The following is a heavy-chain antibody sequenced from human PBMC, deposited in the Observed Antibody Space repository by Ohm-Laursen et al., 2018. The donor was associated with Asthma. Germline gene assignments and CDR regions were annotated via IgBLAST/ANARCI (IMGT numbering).Heavy chain of an antibody. Sequence: SLRLSCTASGYSFSLYSIHWIRQAPGKGLEWVAVISYDGSNKYYADSVKGRFTISRDNSKNTLYLQMNSLRAEDTAVYYCAKDTEAPDIVVVPAASEIYYYGMDVWGQGTTVTVSS. J-gene: IGHJ6*02. V-gene: IGHV3-30*18. CDR2: ISYDGSNK. D-gene: IGHD2-2*01. CDR1: GYSFSLYS. CDR3: AKDTEAPDIVVVPAASEIYYYGMDV.